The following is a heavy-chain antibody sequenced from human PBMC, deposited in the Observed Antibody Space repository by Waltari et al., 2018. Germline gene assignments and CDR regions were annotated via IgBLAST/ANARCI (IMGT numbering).Heavy chain of an antibody. CDR3: AKDLAFYYDRSRLYEYYFDY. V-gene: IGHV3-30*02. D-gene: IGHD3-22*01. Sequence: QVQLVESGGGVVQPGGSLRLSCVASGFTLNTFGIHWVRQAPGKGLEWVAYLPYHGHNRYYADSVKGRFTISRDNSMTTVFLQMNSLRAEDTAIYYCAKDLAFYYDRSRLYEYYFDYWGQGTLVTVSS. CDR1: GFTLNTFG. J-gene: IGHJ4*02. CDR2: LPYHGHNR.